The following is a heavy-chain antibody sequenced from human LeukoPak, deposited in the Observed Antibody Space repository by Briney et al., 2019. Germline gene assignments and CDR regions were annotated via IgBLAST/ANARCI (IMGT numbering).Heavy chain of an antibody. D-gene: IGHD3-3*01. J-gene: IGHJ4*02. CDR3: AREFRGNYDFWSGYYTGILDY. Sequence: PGGSLRLSCAASGFTFSSYWMSWVRQAPGKGLEWVANIKQGGSEKYYVDSVKGRFTISRDNAKNSLYLQMNSLRAEDTAVYYCAREFRGNYDFWSGYYTGILDYWGQGTLVTVSS. CDR2: IKQGGSEK. CDR1: GFTFSSYW. V-gene: IGHV3-7*01.